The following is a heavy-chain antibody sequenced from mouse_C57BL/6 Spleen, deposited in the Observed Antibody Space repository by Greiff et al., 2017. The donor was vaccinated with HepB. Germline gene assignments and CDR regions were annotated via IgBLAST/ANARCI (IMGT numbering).Heavy chain of an antibody. CDR1: GYAFSSYW. V-gene: IGHV1-80*01. J-gene: IGHJ2*01. CDR3: ARSGHYGGYYVDC. Sequence: VQLQQSGAELVKPGASVKISCKASGYAFSSYWMNWVKQRPGKGLEWIGQIYPGDGGTNYNGKFKGKATLTADKSSSTAYMQLSSLTSEDSAVYFCARSGHYGGYYVDCWGQGTTLTVSS. D-gene: IGHD1-2*01. CDR2: IYPGDGGT.